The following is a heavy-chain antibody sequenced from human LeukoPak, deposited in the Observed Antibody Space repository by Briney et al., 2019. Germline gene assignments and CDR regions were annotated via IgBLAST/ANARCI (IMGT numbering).Heavy chain of an antibody. CDR3: ARGGVTLLWFGESLPNRDYCYGMDV. CDR2: ISAYNGNT. J-gene: IGHJ6*02. CDR1: GYTFTSYG. Sequence: ASVNVSCKASGYTFTSYGITWVRQAPGQGLEWMGWISAYNGNTKYAQKVQGRVTMTTDTSTSTAYMELRSLRSDDTAVYYCARGGVTLLWFGESLPNRDYCYGMDVWGQGTTVTVSS. D-gene: IGHD3-10*01. V-gene: IGHV1-18*01.